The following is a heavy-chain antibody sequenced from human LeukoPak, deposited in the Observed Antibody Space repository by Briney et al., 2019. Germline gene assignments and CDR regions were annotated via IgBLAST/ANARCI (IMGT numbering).Heavy chain of an antibody. CDR1: GGSISSYY. V-gene: IGHV4-59*01. J-gene: IGHJ4*02. D-gene: IGHD1-1*01. CDR3: ARDRVRGNANPYFDY. CDR2: IYYLGST. Sequence: PSETLSLTCTVSGGSISSYYWSWIRQPPGKGLEWVGHIYYLGSTNYNPSLKSRVTISIDTSKNQFSLKLSSVTAADTAVYYCARDRVRGNANPYFDYWGQGTLVTVSS.